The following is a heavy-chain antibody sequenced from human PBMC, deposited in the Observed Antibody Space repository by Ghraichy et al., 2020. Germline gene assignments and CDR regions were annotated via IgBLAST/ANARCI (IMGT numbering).Heavy chain of an antibody. V-gene: IGHV4-34*01. Sequence: SETLSLTCAVYDGSFSGYYWSWIRQPPGKGLEWIGEINHGGTTNYNPSLKSRVTMSLDTSENQFSLKLTSVTAADTALYFCARAYGCGCGRCSTWDSWGQGTLVTVSS. CDR2: INHGGTT. J-gene: IGHJ5*02. D-gene: IGHD2-21*01. CDR1: DGSFSGYY. CDR3: ARAYGCGCGRCSTWDS.